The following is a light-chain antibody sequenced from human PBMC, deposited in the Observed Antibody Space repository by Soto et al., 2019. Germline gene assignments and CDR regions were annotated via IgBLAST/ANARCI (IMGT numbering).Light chain of an antibody. V-gene: IGKV3-20*01. Sequence: EIVLTQSPGTLSLSPGERATLSCRASQSVSSSYLAWYQQKPGQAPRLLIYGASSRATGIPDRFSGSGSGTDFTLTISRLEPEDFAVYYCQQYGSSPLGTFGQGTRWISN. CDR3: QQYGSSPLGT. CDR2: GAS. J-gene: IGKJ1*01. CDR1: QSVSSSY.